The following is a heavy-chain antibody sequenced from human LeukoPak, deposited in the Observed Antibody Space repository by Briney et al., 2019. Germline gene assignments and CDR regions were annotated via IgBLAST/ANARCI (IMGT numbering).Heavy chain of an antibody. Sequence: SETLSLTCTVSGGSISSYYWSWLRQPAGKGLEWLGRIYTSGSTNYNPSLKSRVTMSVDTSKNQFSLKLSSVTAADTAVYYCARASGSYGYYWFDPWGQGTLVTVSS. CDR3: ARASGSYGYYWFDP. CDR1: GGSISSYY. J-gene: IGHJ5*02. CDR2: IYTSGST. V-gene: IGHV4-4*07. D-gene: IGHD1-26*01.